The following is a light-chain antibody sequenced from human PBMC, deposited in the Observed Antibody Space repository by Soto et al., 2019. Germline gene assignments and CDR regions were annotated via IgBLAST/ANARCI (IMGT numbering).Light chain of an antibody. CDR3: QQYGTSPIA. CDR2: VAS. J-gene: IGKJ5*01. Sequence: EIVLTQPPGTLSLSPGERATLSCRASQNVGGRFLAWYQQKPGQAPRLLINVASTRATGIPDRFSGSGSGTDFTLTISRLEPEDFAVYYCQQYGTSPIAFGQGTRLEIK. V-gene: IGKV3-20*01. CDR1: QNVGGRF.